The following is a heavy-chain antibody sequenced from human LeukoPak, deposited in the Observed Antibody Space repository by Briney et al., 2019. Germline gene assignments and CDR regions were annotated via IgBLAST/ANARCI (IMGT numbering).Heavy chain of an antibody. J-gene: IGHJ6*02. V-gene: IGHV5-51*01. CDR1: GYSFSKYW. Sequence: GESLKISCTASGYSFSKYWIGWVRQTPGKGLEWMGSIYSDESLIRYSPSFEGQVTISADNSINTAYLQWNSLKASDTAMYYCGRYGLSGNGYTSYFYYGMDFWGQGTAVTVSS. CDR2: IYSDESLI. CDR3: GRYGLSGNGYTSYFYYGMDF. D-gene: IGHD5-24*01.